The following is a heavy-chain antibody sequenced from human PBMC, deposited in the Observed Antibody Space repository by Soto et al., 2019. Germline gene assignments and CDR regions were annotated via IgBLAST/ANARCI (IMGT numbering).Heavy chain of an antibody. CDR3: ARHEAMAAAGTPIDY. J-gene: IGHJ4*02. CDR1: GGSISSSSYY. Sequence: PSETLSLTCTVSGGSISSSSYYWGWIRQPPGKGLEWIGSIYYSGSTYYNPSLKSRVTISVDTSKNQFSLKLSSVTAADTAVYYCARHEAMAAAGTPIDYWGQGTLVTVSS. CDR2: IYYSGST. V-gene: IGHV4-39*01. D-gene: IGHD6-13*01.